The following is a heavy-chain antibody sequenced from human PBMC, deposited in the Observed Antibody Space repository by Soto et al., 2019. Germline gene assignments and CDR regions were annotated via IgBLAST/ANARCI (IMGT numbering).Heavy chain of an antibody. D-gene: IGHD3-16*01. CDR1: GFTFSDYY. J-gene: IGHJ4*02. CDR2: ISNNDNTI. V-gene: IGHV3-11*01. Sequence: QVQLMESGGGLVKPGGSLRLSCAASGFTFSDYYMSWIRQAPGKGLEWISFISNNDNTIYYADSVKGRFTISRDNAKNSLYLQMTSLRAEDTAVYYCASGGLSTYFDYWGQGTLVTVSS. CDR3: ASGGLSTYFDY.